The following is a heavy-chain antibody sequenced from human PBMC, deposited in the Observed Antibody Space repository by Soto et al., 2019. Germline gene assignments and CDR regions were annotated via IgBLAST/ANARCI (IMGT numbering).Heavy chain of an antibody. Sequence: GGSLRLSCAASGFTFSSYEMNWVRQAPGKGLEWVSYISSSGSTIYYADSVKGRFTISRDNDKNSLYLQMNSLRAEDTAVYYCARDRDPTIRGDDAFDIWGQGTMVTVSS. D-gene: IGHD5-12*01. CDR1: GFTFSSYE. CDR2: ISSSGSTI. V-gene: IGHV3-48*03. J-gene: IGHJ3*02. CDR3: ARDRDPTIRGDDAFDI.